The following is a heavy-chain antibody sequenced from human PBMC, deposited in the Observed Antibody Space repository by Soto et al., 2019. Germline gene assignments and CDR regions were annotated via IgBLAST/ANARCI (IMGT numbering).Heavy chain of an antibody. Sequence: QVQLVQSGAEVKKPGSSVKVSCKASGGTFSSYAISWVRQAPGQGLEWMGGIIPIFGTANYAQKFQGRVTITADESTSTAYMELSSLRSEDTAVYYCARAYCSSTSCYHYYYYGMDVWGQGTTVTVSS. CDR3: ARAYCSSTSCYHYYYYGMDV. CDR1: GGTFSSYA. V-gene: IGHV1-69*01. CDR2: IIPIFGTA. J-gene: IGHJ6*02. D-gene: IGHD2-2*01.